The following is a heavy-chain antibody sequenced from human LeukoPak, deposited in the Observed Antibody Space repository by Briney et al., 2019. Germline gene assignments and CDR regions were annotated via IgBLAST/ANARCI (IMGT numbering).Heavy chain of an antibody. CDR2: IYHSGST. J-gene: IGHJ2*01. Sequence: SETLSLTCAVSGGSISSGGYSWSWIRQPPGKGLEWIGYIYHSGSTYYNPSLKSRVTISVDRSKNQFSLKLSPVTAADTAVYYCARGLAVPGWYFDLWGRGTLVTVSS. V-gene: IGHV4-30-2*01. CDR3: ARGLAVPGWYFDL. CDR1: GGSISSGGYS. D-gene: IGHD3-10*02.